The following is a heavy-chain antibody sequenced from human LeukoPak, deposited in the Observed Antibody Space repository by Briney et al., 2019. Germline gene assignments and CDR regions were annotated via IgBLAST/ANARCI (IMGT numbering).Heavy chain of an antibody. Sequence: QPGGSLRLSCAASGFTFSSYWMSWVRQAPGKGLEWVANIKQDGSEKYYVDSVKGRFTISRDNAKNSLYLQMNSLRAEDTAVYYCARDGSSWYNWFDPWGQGTLVTVSS. V-gene: IGHV3-7*01. CDR1: GFTFSSYW. D-gene: IGHD6-13*01. CDR2: IKQDGSEK. CDR3: ARDGSSWYNWFDP. J-gene: IGHJ5*02.